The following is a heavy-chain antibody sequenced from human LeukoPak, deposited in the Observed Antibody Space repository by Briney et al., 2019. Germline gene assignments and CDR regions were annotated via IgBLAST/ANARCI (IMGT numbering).Heavy chain of an antibody. J-gene: IGHJ4*02. CDR2: ISSSSSYI. Sequence: PGGSLRLSCAASGFTFSSYSMNWVRQAPGKGLEWVSSISSSSSYIYYADSVKGRFTISRDNAKNSLYLQVNSLRAEDTAVYYCARGPDPGQWLVYFDYWGQGTLVTVSS. CDR1: GFTFSSYS. CDR3: ARGPDPGQWLVYFDY. D-gene: IGHD6-19*01. V-gene: IGHV3-21*01.